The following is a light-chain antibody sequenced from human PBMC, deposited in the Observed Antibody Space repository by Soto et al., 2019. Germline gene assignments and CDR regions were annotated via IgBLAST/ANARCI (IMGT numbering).Light chain of an antibody. J-gene: IGKJ3*01. CDR1: QSVNNNY. CDR3: KQYGDSPFT. Sequence: EIMLTQSPGTLALSPGERATLSCRASQSVNNNYLNWYQQKRGQAPRLLIHGASSRATGIPDRFSGSGSGIDFTLTSSRLEPEDFAVYYCKQYGDSPFTFGPGITVGMK. V-gene: IGKV3-20*01. CDR2: GAS.